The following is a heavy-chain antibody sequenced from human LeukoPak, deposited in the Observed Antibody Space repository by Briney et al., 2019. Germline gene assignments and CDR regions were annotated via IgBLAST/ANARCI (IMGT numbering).Heavy chain of an antibody. CDR1: GYTFSGNF. J-gene: IGHJ4*02. CDR2: INPNSGGT. Sequence: ASVKVSCKASGYTFSGNFMNWVRQPPGQGLEWMGWINPNSGGTNYAQKFQGRVTMTRDTSISTAYMELSSLRSDDTAVYYCARADSAYDFRYWGQGTLVTVSS. V-gene: IGHV1-2*02. CDR3: ARADSAYDFRY. D-gene: IGHD5-12*01.